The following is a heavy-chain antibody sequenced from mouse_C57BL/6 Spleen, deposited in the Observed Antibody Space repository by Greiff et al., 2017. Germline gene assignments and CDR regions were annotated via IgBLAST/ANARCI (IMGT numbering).Heavy chain of an antibody. CDR2: IDPETGGT. D-gene: IGHD2-3*01. Sequence: QVQLQQSGAELVRPGASVTLSCKASGYTFTDYEMHWVKQTPVHGLEWIGAIDPETGGTAYNQKFKGKAILTADKSSSTAYMELSSLTYEDSAVYYCARDDGYLAYWGQGTLVTVSA. V-gene: IGHV1-15*01. CDR3: ARDDGYLAY. J-gene: IGHJ3*01. CDR1: GYTFTDYE.